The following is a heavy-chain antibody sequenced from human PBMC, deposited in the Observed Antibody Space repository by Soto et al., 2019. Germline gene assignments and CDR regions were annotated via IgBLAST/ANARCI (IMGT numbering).Heavy chain of an antibody. J-gene: IGHJ6*02. Sequence: QVQLVQSGAEVKKPGASVKVSCKASGYTFTSYAMHWVRRAAGQRLEWMGWINAGNGNTKYSQKFQGRVTITRDTSAGTAYMELRSLRSEDTAVYYCARSLAKIVGGTSGGACYYGLDVWGQGTTVTVSS. D-gene: IGHD1-26*01. CDR2: INAGNGNT. CDR3: ARSLAKIVGGTSGGACYYGLDV. CDR1: GYTFTSYA. V-gene: IGHV1-3*01.